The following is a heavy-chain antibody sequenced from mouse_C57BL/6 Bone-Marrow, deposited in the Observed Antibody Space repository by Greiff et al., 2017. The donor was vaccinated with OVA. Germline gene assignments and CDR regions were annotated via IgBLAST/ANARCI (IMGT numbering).Heavy chain of an antibody. CDR1: GYTFTSYW. CDR2: IYPGNSDT. D-gene: IGHD1-1*01. CDR3: TQGRGYYIGSYAMDY. Sequence: VQLQQSGTVLARPGASVKMSCKTSGYTFTSYWMHWVKQRPGQGLEWIGAIYPGNSDTSYNQKFKGKATLTAVTAASTAYMELSSLTNEDSAVDYCTQGRGYYIGSYAMDYWGQGTSVTVSS. V-gene: IGHV1-5*01. J-gene: IGHJ4*01.